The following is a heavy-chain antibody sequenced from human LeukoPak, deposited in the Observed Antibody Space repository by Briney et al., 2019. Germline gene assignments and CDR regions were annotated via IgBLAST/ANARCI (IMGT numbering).Heavy chain of an antibody. CDR2: INPNSGGT. V-gene: IGHV1-2*02. J-gene: IGHJ6*02. D-gene: IGHD6-19*01. CDR1: GFTFSSYG. CDR3: ARISSGWYRYYYYGMDV. Sequence: GGSLRLSCAASGFTFSSYGMHWVRQAPGQGLEWMGWINPNSGGTNYAQKFQGRVTMTRDTSIGTAYMELSSLRSEGTAVYYCARISSGWYRYYYYGMDVWGQGTTVTVSS.